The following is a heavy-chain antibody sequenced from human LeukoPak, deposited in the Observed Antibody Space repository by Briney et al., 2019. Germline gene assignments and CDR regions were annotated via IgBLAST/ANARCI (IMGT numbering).Heavy chain of an antibody. V-gene: IGHV4-39*07. CDR2: INHTGST. CDR3: ARELVVPAAFWPTSWFDP. D-gene: IGHD2-2*01. J-gene: IGHJ5*02. CDR1: GASISSNNYY. Sequence: PSETLSLTCTVSGASISSNNYYWGWVRQPPGKGLEWIGEINHTGSTNYNPSLKSRATISVDTSKNQFSLKLSSVTAADTAVYYCARELVVPAAFWPTSWFDPWGQGTLVTVSS.